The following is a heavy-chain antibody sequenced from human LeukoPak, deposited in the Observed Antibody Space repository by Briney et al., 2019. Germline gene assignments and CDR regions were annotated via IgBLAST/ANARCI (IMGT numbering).Heavy chain of an antibody. V-gene: IGHV4-34*01. CDR3: ARGLTH. Sequence: PTETLSLTCSVYGGSFSGYYWRWVRQPPGKGLEWIGEINHSGNSNYNPSLKSRVTISVDTSKNQFSLKLNSVTAADTGVYYCARGLTHWGQGTLVTVSS. CDR1: GGSFSGYY. J-gene: IGHJ4*02. CDR2: INHSGNS.